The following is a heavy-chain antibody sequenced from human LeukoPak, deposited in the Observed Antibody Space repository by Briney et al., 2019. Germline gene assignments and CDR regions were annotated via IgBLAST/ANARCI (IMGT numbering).Heavy chain of an antibody. CDR2: INHSGST. J-gene: IGHJ5*02. Sequence: SETLSLTCAVYGGSFSGYYWSWIRQPPGKGLEWIGEINHSGSTNYNPSLKSRVTISVDTSKNQFSLKLSSVTAADTAVYYCARDPLQYFDWFHKSWFDPWGQGTLVTVSS. V-gene: IGHV4-34*01. CDR1: GGSFSGYY. D-gene: IGHD3-9*01. CDR3: ARDPLQYFDWFHKSWFDP.